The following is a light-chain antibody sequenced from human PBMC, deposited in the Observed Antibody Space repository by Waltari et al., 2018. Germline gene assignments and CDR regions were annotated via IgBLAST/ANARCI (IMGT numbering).Light chain of an antibody. CDR2: DAS. V-gene: IGKV3-11*01. CDR3: QQRISWPLT. Sequence: EIVLIQSPATPSLPPGERAPLACRASHSVREYLAWYQQRPGQAPRLLIYDASNRATGVPARFSGTGYETDFTLTINNLEPEDFAVYYCQQRISWPLTFGGGSKVEIK. J-gene: IGKJ4*01. CDR1: HSVREY.